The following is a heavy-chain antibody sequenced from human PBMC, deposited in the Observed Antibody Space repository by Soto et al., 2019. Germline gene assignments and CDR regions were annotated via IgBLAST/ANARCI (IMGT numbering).Heavy chain of an antibody. V-gene: IGHV1-2*04. CDR1: GYTFTGYY. D-gene: IGHD4-17*01. J-gene: IGHJ3*02. CDR2: INPNSGGT. Sequence: GASVKVSCKASGYTFTGYYMHWVRQAPGQGLEWMGWINPNSGGTNYAQKFQGWVTMTRDTSISTAYMELSRLRSDDTAVYYCARDRYGDPRVPDAFDIWGQGTMVTVSS. CDR3: ARDRYGDPRVPDAFDI.